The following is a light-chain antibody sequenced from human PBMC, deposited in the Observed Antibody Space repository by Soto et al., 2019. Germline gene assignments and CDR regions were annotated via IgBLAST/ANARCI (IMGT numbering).Light chain of an antibody. Sequence: EIVLTQSPATLSLYPGGRATLSCRASQSVSRRLAWYQHRPGQSPRLLISGASMRASGVPVRFSGSGSGTDFTLTISRLEPEDFAVYYCQHYGETPITFGLGTRLEIK. V-gene: IGKV3-20*01. CDR1: QSVSRR. J-gene: IGKJ5*01. CDR3: QHYGETPIT. CDR2: GAS.